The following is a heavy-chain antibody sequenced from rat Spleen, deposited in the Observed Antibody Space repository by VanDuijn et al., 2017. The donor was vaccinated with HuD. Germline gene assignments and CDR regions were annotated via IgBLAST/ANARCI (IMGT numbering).Heavy chain of an antibody. CDR1: GFTFSNYD. D-gene: IGHD5-1*01. Sequence: EVQLVESGGGLVQPGRSLKLSCAASGFTFSNYDMAWVRQAPTKGLEWVASISTSGGSTYYRDSVKGRFTVSRDNAKSTLYLQMDSLRSEDTATYYCARHVGNWGRGGFAYWGQGTLVTVSS. J-gene: IGHJ3*01. CDR2: ISTSGGST. V-gene: IGHV5-25*01. CDR3: ARHVGNWGRGGFAY.